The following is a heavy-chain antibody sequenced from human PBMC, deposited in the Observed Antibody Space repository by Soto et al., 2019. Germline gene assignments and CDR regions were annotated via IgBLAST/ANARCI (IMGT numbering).Heavy chain of an antibody. Sequence: QAPGQRLEWMGWINAGNGNTRYSQKFQDRVTINRDTSASTVYMELSSLRSEDTAVYYCVRDRYSSSWYVGAFDYWGQGSLVTVSS. D-gene: IGHD6-13*01. V-gene: IGHV1-3*01. CDR3: VRDRYSSSWYVGAFDY. CDR2: INAGNGNT. J-gene: IGHJ4*02.